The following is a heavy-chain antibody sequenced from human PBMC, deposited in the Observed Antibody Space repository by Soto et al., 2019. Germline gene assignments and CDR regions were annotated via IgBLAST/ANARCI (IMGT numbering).Heavy chain of an antibody. J-gene: IGHJ6*02. CDR2: IYYSGST. D-gene: IGHD3-9*01. CDR1: GGSISSYY. Sequence: SETLSLTCTVSGGSISSYYWSWIRQPPGKGLEWIGYIYYSGSTNYNPSLKSRVTISVDTSKNQFSLKLSSVTAADTAVYYCARDIFNYYYGMDVWGQGTTVTVSS. CDR3: ARDIFNYYYGMDV. V-gene: IGHV4-59*01.